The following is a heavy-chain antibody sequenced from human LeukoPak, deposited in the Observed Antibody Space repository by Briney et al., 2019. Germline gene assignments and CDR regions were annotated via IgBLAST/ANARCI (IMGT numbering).Heavy chain of an antibody. CDR3: ARGDTLIRGTTSGDY. Sequence: ASAKVSCKASGYTFTSYYIHWVRQAPGQGLEWMGIINPSGGSTSYAQKFQGRVTMTRDTSTSTVYMELSSLRSEDTAVYYCARGDTLIRGTTSGDYWGQGTLVTVSS. J-gene: IGHJ4*02. CDR2: INPSGGST. CDR1: GYTFTSYY. D-gene: IGHD3-10*01. V-gene: IGHV1-46*03.